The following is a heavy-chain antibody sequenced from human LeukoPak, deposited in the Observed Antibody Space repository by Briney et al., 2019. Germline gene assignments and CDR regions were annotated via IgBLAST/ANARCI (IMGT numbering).Heavy chain of an antibody. CDR1: GFTFSSYS. V-gene: IGHV3-21*01. J-gene: IGHJ5*02. Sequence: GGSLRLSCAASGFTFSSYSMNWVRQALGKGLEWVSSISSSSRYIYYADSVKGRFTISRDNAKNSLYLQMNSLRAEDTAVYYCARARLRNNWFDPWGQGTLVTVSS. CDR3: ARARLRNNWFDP. CDR2: ISSSSRYI. D-gene: IGHD5-12*01.